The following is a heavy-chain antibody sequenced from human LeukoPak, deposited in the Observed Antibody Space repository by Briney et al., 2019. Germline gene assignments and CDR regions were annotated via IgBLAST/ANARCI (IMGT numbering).Heavy chain of an antibody. Sequence: GGSLRLSCAASGFTFSSYTMDWVRQAPGKGLEWVSSISSSSSYIYYGDSVKGRLTISRDNAKNSLYLQMNNLRAEDTAVYYCAREAYTNYGFDYWGQGTLVTVSS. CDR1: GFTFSSYT. D-gene: IGHD4-11*01. V-gene: IGHV3-21*01. J-gene: IGHJ4*02. CDR2: ISSSSSYI. CDR3: AREAYTNYGFDY.